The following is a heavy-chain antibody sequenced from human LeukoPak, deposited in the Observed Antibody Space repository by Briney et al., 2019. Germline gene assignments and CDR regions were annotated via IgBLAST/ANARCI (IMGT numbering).Heavy chain of an antibody. J-gene: IGHJ3*02. CDR1: GGSISSYY. CDR2: IYTSGST. D-gene: IGHD4-23*01. CDR3: ARSHDYGGNSVAFDI. Sequence: PSETLSLTCTVSGGSISSYYWSWIRQPAGKGLEWIGRIYTSGSTNYNPSLKSRVTMSVDTSKNQFSLKLSSVTAADTAVYYCARSHDYGGNSVAFDIWGQGTMVTVSS. V-gene: IGHV4-4*07.